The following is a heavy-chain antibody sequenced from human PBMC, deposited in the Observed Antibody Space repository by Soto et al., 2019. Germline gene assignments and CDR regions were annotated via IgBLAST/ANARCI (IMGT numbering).Heavy chain of an antibody. D-gene: IGHD6-13*01. CDR2: IYHTGTT. J-gene: IGHJ4*02. CDR3: AKISAGSTDETMFTVFDH. V-gene: IGHV4-59*03. CDR1: GDSIRSSY. Sequence: SETLSLTCTVSGDSIRSSYWTWIRQAPGRGLEWIGDIYHTGTTNYNPSLKSRVSISVDTSKNQFSLRLRSVTAADTAIYFCAKISAGSTDETMFTVFDHWGQGALVTVSS.